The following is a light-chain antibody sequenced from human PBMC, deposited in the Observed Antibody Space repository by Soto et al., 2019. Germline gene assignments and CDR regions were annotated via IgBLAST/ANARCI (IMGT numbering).Light chain of an antibody. J-gene: IGLJ3*02. Sequence: QSALTQPASVSGSPGQSITISCTGNSSDVGSYDLVSWYQHHPGNAPKLLIFEVTKRPSGISDRFSGSKSGNTASLTISGLQPEDESDYYCCSFAGATIWVFGGGTKLTVL. V-gene: IGLV2-23*02. CDR2: EVT. CDR1: SSDVGSYDL. CDR3: CSFAGATIWV.